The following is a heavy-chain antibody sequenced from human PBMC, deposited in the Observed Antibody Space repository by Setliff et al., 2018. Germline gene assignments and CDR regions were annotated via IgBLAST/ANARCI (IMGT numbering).Heavy chain of an antibody. CDR1: GFTFRSYA. D-gene: IGHD3-22*01. J-gene: IGHJ4*02. CDR3: AKGQGQYYDSSGYYGRVLDY. V-gene: IGHV3-23*01. Sequence: GGSLRLSCAASGFTFRSYAMSWVRQAPGKGLEWVSGVSGSGGSTYYTDSVKGRFTISRDNSKNTLYLQMNSLRAEDTAVYYCAKGQGQYYDSSGYYGRVLDYWGQGTLVTVSS. CDR2: VSGSGGST.